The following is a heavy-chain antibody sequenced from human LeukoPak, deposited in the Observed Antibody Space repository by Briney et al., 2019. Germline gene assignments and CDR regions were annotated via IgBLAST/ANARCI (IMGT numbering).Heavy chain of an antibody. J-gene: IGHJ4*02. CDR1: GFTFSRYS. CDR3: ARDRGYEGVDY. Sequence: PGGSLRLSCAASGFTFSRYSMNWVRQAPGKGLEWVSSISSSSSYIYYADSVKGRFTVSRDNAKTSLYLQMNSLRAEDTAVYYCARDRGYEGVDYWGQGTLVTVSS. V-gene: IGHV3-21*01. D-gene: IGHD3-10*01. CDR2: ISSSSSYI.